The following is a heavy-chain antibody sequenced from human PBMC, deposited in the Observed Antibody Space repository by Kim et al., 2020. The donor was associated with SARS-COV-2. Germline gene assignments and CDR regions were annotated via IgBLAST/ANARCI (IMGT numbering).Heavy chain of an antibody. CDR3: TSTPGDYPRGNYYYYGMDV. V-gene: IGHV3-15*01. D-gene: IGHD4-17*01. CDR1: GFTFSNAW. J-gene: IGHJ6*02. Sequence: GGSLRLSCAASGFTFSNAWMSWVRQAPGKGLEWVGRIKSKTDGGTTDYAAPVKGRFTISRDDSKNTLYLQMNSLKTEDTAVYYCTSTPGDYPRGNYYYYGMDVWGQGTTVTVSS. CDR2: IKSKTDGGTT.